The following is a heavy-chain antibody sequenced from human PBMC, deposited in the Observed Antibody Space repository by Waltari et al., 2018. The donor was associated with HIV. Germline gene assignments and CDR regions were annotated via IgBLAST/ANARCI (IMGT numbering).Heavy chain of an antibody. V-gene: IGHV3-66*01. Sequence: RVAESGGGSVQPGGSLRLSCAASGFTVRTNYLGWARQAPGKGRDGVSHITDTGTTYYADSVKGRFTISRDTSSNTVHLQMISLGAEDTAVYFCVRAFNPRTTTSYYFDYCGQGTLVTVSS. J-gene: IGHJ4*02. CDR2: ITDTGTT. D-gene: IGHD4-17*01. CDR1: GFTVRTNY. CDR3: VRAFNPRTTTSYYFDY.